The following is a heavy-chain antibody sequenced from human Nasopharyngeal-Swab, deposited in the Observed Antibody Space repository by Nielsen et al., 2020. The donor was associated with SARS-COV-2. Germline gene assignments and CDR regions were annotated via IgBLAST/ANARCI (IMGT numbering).Heavy chain of an antibody. Sequence: LILSCAASGFTFDDYAMHWVRQARGKGLEWVSGISWNSGSIGYADSVKGRFTISRDNAKNSLYLQMNSLRAEDTALYYCAKDPSNGELLPGWFDPWGQGTLVTVSS. V-gene: IGHV3-9*01. J-gene: IGHJ5*02. CDR1: GFTFDDYA. CDR2: ISWNSGSI. CDR3: AKDPSNGELLPGWFDP. D-gene: IGHD3-10*01.